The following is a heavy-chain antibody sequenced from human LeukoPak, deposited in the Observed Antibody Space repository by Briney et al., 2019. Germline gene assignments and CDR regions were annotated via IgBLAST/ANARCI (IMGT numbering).Heavy chain of an antibody. CDR2: INPSGGKT. Sequence: ASVKVSCKASGYTFTTYYMHWVRQAPGQGLEWMGIINPSGGKTGYAQKFQGRVTMTRDTSTSTVYMEPSSLRSEDTAVYYCARRATVTSTLDYRGQGTLVTVSS. CDR1: GYTFTTYY. J-gene: IGHJ4*02. V-gene: IGHV1-46*01. CDR3: ARRATVTSTLDY. D-gene: IGHD4-4*01.